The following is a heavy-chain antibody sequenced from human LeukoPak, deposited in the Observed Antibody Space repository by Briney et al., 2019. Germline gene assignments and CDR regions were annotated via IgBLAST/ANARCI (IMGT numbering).Heavy chain of an antibody. V-gene: IGHV3-23*01. CDR3: AKKGPYCYDSSGYFPFDY. Sequence: PGGSLRLSCAASGFTFSSYAMSWVRQAPGKGLEWVSAISGSGGSTYYADSVKGRFTISRDNSKNTLYLQMNSLRAEDTAVYYCAKKGPYCYDSSGYFPFDYWGQGTLVTVSS. CDR2: ISGSGGST. J-gene: IGHJ4*02. D-gene: IGHD3-22*01. CDR1: GFTFSSYA.